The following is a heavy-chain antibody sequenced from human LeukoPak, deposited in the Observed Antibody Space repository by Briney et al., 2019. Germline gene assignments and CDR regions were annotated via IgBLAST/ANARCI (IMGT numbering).Heavy chain of an antibody. CDR1: GGTFSTNA. CDR3: ARGGGPYESTGFFAGPFDY. Sequence: SVKISCKASGGTFSTNAISWVRQAPGQGLEWMGGLIPLFGSAHYAQKLQGRVTITTDESTSTAYMVLSSLRSDDTAIYYCARGGGPYESTGFFAGPFDYWGQGTLVTVSS. CDR2: LIPLFGSA. J-gene: IGHJ4*02. V-gene: IGHV1-69*05. D-gene: IGHD6-19*01.